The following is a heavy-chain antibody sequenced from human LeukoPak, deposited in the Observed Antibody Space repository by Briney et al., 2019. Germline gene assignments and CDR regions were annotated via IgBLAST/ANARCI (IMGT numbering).Heavy chain of an antibody. CDR3: AKDPKPVRYQYFDY. Sequence: PGGSLRLSCAASGFTFSSYAMSWVRQAPGKGLEWVSAISGSGGSTYYADSVKGRFTIPRDNSKNALYLQMNSLRAEDTAVYYCAKDPKPVRYQYFDYWGQGTLVTVSS. CDR2: ISGSGGST. D-gene: IGHD2-2*01. V-gene: IGHV3-23*01. CDR1: GFTFSSYA. J-gene: IGHJ4*02.